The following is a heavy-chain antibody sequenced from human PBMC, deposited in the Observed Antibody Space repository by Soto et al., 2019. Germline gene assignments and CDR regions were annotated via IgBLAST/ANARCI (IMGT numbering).Heavy chain of an antibody. V-gene: IGHV3-9*02. D-gene: IGHD2-15*01. CDR3: AVSSPDIVVLPSSIYFTS. Sequence: GGSLRLSCVASGSSSDPFTMHWVRELPGKGMEWVAGLSWDRSTVAYADSVQGRFTISRDHAKNSVDLLMDSLRPDDTALYFCAVSSPDIVVLPSSIYFTSWGPGTQVTVSS. J-gene: IGHJ4*02. CDR2: LSWDRSTV. CDR1: GSSSDPFT.